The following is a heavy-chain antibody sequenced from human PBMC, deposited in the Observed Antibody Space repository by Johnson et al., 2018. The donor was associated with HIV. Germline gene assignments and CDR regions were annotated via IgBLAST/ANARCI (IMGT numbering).Heavy chain of an antibody. CDR2: INWNGGRT. J-gene: IGHJ3*02. Sequence: MQLVESGGGVVRPGGSLRLSCAASGFTFDDYGMSWVRQAPGKGLEWVSGINWNGGRTGYADSVKGRFTISRDNAKNSLYLQMNSLRAEDTALYYCARADTAMVRGELDAFDIWGQGTMVTVSS. V-gene: IGHV3-20*04. D-gene: IGHD5-18*01. CDR1: GFTFDDYG. CDR3: ARADTAMVRGELDAFDI.